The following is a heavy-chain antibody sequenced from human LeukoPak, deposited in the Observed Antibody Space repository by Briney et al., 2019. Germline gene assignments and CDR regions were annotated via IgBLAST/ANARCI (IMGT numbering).Heavy chain of an antibody. CDR2: IYYSGST. CDR3: ARHSLTTVTSTMFDP. CDR1: GGSISSSSYY. Sequence: SETLSLTCTVSGGSISSSSYYWGWIRQPPGTGLEWIGSIYYSGSTYYNPSLKSRVTISVDTSKNQFSLKLSSVTAADTAVYYCARHSLTTVTSTMFDPWGQGTLVTVSS. J-gene: IGHJ5*02. D-gene: IGHD4-17*01. V-gene: IGHV4-39*01.